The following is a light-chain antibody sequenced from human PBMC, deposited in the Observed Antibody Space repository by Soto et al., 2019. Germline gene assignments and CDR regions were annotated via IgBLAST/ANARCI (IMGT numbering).Light chain of an antibody. CDR1: QSIDSK. Sequence: IVMTQSPATLSVSPGERATLSCRAGQSIDSKLAWYQQRPGQAPRLLIYAASTRATGIPARFSGSGSGTEFTLTISGLQSEDFVVYYCQQYKSWLTFGQGTNVDIK. CDR3: QQYKSWLT. CDR2: AAS. V-gene: IGKV3-15*01. J-gene: IGKJ1*01.